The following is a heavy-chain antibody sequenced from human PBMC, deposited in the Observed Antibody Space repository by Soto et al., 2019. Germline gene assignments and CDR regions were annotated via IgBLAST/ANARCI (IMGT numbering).Heavy chain of an antibody. CDR3: ARQAAAPGIDLWFDP. D-gene: IGHD6-13*01. Sequence: QLQLQESGPGLVKPSETLSLTCNVSGGSISSSRSYWAWFRQPPGKELEWIANIFYAGNTYYNPSLKGRVTVSVDTSKNQFSQKLDSVTAADTAVYYCARQAAAPGIDLWFDPWGQGTLVTVSS. V-gene: IGHV4-39*01. CDR2: IFYAGNT. J-gene: IGHJ5*02. CDR1: GGSISSSRSY.